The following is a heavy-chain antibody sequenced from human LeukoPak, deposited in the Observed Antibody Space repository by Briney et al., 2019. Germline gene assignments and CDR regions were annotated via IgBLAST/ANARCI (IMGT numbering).Heavy chain of an antibody. CDR1: GFTFSSYA. CDR2: ISGSGGST. J-gene: IGHJ4*02. CDR3: AKQRVVVVPAAMSHDY. Sequence: PGGSLRLSCAASGFTFSSYAMSWVRQAPGKGLEWVSAISGSGGSTYYADSVKGRFTISRDNSKNTLYLQMTSLRAEDTAVYYCAKQRVVVVPAAMSHDYWGQGTLVTVSS. V-gene: IGHV3-23*01. D-gene: IGHD2-2*01.